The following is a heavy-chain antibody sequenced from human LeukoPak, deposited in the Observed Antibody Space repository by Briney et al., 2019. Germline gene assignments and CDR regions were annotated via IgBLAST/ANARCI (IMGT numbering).Heavy chain of an antibody. Sequence: PSETLSLTCTVSGGSISSYYWSWIRQPPGKGLEWIGYIYYSGSTNYNPSLKSRVTISVDTSKNQFSLKLSSVTAEDTAVYYCASSTPYSSSWYYFDYWGQGTLVTVSS. CDR3: ASSTPYSSSWYYFDY. D-gene: IGHD6-13*01. CDR2: IYYSGST. J-gene: IGHJ4*02. V-gene: IGHV4-59*08. CDR1: GGSISSYY.